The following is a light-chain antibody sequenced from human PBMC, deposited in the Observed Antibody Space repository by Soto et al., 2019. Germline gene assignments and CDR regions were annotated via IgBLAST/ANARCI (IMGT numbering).Light chain of an antibody. J-gene: IGKJ5*01. Sequence: PGERATLSCRASQSVSSSYLAWYQQKPGQAPRLLIYGASNRATGIPARFSGSGSGTDFTLTISSLEPEDFAVYYCQQRSNWPPITFGQGTRLEIK. CDR1: QSVSSSY. V-gene: IGKV3-11*01. CDR2: GAS. CDR3: QQRSNWPPIT.